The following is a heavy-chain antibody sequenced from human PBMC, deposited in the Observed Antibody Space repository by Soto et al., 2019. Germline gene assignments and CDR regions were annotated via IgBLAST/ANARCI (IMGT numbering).Heavy chain of an antibody. J-gene: IGHJ2*01. CDR3: ARQGRGRFSWYFAL. CDR2: IKQEGSET. Sequence: EVQLVESGGGLVQPGGSLRLSCAASEFIFSTYWMSWVRQAPGKGLEWVATIKQEGSETYYVDSVEGRFTISRDNAKNSLHLQMNSLRVEDTAVYYCARQGRGRFSWYFALWGRGPLVTVSS. D-gene: IGHD3-3*01. CDR1: EFIFSTYW. V-gene: IGHV3-7*01.